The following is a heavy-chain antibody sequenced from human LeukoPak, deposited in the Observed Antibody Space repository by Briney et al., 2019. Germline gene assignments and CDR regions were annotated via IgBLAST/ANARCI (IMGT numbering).Heavy chain of an antibody. J-gene: IGHJ4*02. CDR3: AKDLLEWELLRQTEEQLFDY. V-gene: IGHV3-23*01. CDR1: GFTFSSYA. CDR2: ISGSGGST. Sequence: PGGSLRLSCAASGFTFSSYAMSWVRQAPGKGLEWVSAISGSGGSTYYADSVKGRFTISRDNSKNTLYLQMNSLRAEDTAVYYCAKDLLEWELLRQTEEQLFDYWGQGTLVTVSS. D-gene: IGHD1-26*01.